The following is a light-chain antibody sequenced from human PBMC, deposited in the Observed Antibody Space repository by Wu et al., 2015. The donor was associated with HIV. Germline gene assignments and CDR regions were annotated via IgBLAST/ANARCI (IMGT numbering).Light chain of an antibody. J-gene: IGKJ1*01. Sequence: EIEMTQSPATLSVSPGERATLSCWASQSVGSNLAWYQQKPGQAPRPLIHGASTRATGIPARFRGSGSGTEFALTISYMQSEDFAVYFCQQYNDWPRTFGQGTEGGDQT. CDR1: QSVGSN. V-gene: IGKV3-15*01. CDR3: QQYNDWPRT. CDR2: GAS.